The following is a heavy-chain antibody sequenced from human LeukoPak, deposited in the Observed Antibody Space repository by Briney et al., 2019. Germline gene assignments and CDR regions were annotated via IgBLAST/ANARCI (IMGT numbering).Heavy chain of an antibody. CDR2: IIPIFGTA. CDR1: GGTFSSYA. CDR3: ARGITMIFPDAFDI. D-gene: IGHD3-22*01. V-gene: IGHV1-69*05. J-gene: IGHJ3*02. Sequence: SVKVSCKASGGTFSSYAISWVRQAPGQGLEWMGRIIPIFGTANYAQKFQGRVTITTDESTSTAYMELSSLRSEDTAVYYCARGITMIFPDAFDIWGQGTMVTVSS.